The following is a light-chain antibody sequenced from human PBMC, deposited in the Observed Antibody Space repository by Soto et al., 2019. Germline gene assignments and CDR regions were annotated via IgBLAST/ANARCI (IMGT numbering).Light chain of an antibody. Sequence: QSVLTQPPSASGSPGQSVTISCTGTSSDVGGYNYVSWYQQHPGKAPKLMISDVSKRPSGVPDRFSGSKSGNTASLTVSGLRAEDEADYYCSSYAGSNNFNVFGTGTKVTDL. J-gene: IGLJ1*01. CDR2: DVS. CDR1: SSDVGGYNY. CDR3: SSYAGSNNFNV. V-gene: IGLV2-8*01.